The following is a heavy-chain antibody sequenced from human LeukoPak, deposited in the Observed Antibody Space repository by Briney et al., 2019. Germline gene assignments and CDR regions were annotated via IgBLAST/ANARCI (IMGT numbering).Heavy chain of an antibody. V-gene: IGHV4-4*07. J-gene: IGHJ6*03. CDR1: GGSISSYY. CDR2: IYTSGST. D-gene: IGHD4-11*01. CDR3: ARNRGSTVITDHYYYYYMDV. Sequence: SETLSLTCTVSGGSISSYYWSWIRQPAGKGLEWIGRIYTSGSTNYNPSLKSRVAMSVDTSKNQFSLKLSSVTAADTAVYYCARNRGSTVITDHYYYYYMDVWGKGTTVTVSS.